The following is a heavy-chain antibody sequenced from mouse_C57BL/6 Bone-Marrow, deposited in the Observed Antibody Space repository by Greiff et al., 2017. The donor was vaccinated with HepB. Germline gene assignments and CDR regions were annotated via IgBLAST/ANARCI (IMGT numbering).Heavy chain of an antibody. CDR1: GFSLTSYG. V-gene: IGHV2-6*01. D-gene: IGHD2-4*01. Sequence: VQRVESGPGLVAPSQSLSITCTVSGFSLTSYGVDWVRQSPGKGLEWLGVIWGVGSTNYNSALKSRLSISKDNSKSQVFLKMNSLQTDDTAMYYCARASLYDYDEGFAYWGQGTLVTVSA. J-gene: IGHJ3*01. CDR2: IWGVGST. CDR3: ARASLYDYDEGFAY.